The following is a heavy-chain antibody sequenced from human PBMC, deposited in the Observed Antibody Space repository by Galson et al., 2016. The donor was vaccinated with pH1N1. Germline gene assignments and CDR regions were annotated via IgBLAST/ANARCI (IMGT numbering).Heavy chain of an antibody. CDR2: ICFSGST. Sequence: SETLSLTCTVSSGSVSGANYYWTWIRQSAGKGLEWIGRICFSGSTSYNPSLRGRVSISVDTSKNQFSLDLTSVTAADTAVYYCARGRAKGGAGAGSSPYYFDFWGLGTRVTVSS. D-gene: IGHD6-13*01. V-gene: IGHV4-61*10. CDR1: SGSVSGANYY. J-gene: IGHJ4*02. CDR3: ARGRAKGGAGAGSSPYYFDF.